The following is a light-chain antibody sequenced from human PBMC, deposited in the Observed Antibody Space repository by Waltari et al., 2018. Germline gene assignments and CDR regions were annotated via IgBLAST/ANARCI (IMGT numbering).Light chain of an antibody. Sequence: QSVLTHPPSPSGTPGTRPTIACPGSSTNIGRNYLYWYQQLPGTPPKLLIYTTNQRPTGVPDRFSGSKSGTSASLAITGLRSEDEADYYCAAWDDSLRVVFGGGTKLTVL. CDR3: AAWDDSLRVV. CDR2: TTN. V-gene: IGLV1-47*01. CDR1: STNIGRNY. J-gene: IGLJ2*01.